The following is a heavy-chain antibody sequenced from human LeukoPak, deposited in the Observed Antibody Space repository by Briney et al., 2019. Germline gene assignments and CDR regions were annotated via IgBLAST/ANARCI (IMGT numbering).Heavy chain of an antibody. D-gene: IGHD4-23*01. CDR2: ISWNSGSI. J-gene: IGHJ4*02. CDR3: AKDKGTTVATLLDY. V-gene: IGHV3-9*01. Sequence: GRSLRLSCAASGFTFDDYAMHWVRQAPGKGLEWVSGISWNSGSIGYADSVKGRFTISRDNAKNSLYLQMNSLRAEDTALYYCAKDKGTTVATLLDYWGQGTLVTVSS. CDR1: GFTFDDYA.